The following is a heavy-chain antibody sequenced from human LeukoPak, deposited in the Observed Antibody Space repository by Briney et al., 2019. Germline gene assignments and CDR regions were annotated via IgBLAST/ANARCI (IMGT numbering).Heavy chain of an antibody. CDR1: GGSISSGSYY. D-gene: IGHD3-10*01. CDR2: IYTSGST. V-gene: IGHV4-61*02. CDR3: ARDRGDGFDP. Sequence: SQTLSLTCTVSGGSISSGSYYWSWIRQPAGKGLEWIGRIYTSGSTNYNPSPKSRVTISVDTSKNQFSLKLSSVTAADTAVYYCARDRGDGFDPWGQGTLVTVSS. J-gene: IGHJ5*02.